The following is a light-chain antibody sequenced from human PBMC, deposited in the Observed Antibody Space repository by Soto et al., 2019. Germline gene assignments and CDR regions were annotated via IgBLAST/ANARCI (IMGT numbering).Light chain of an antibody. Sequence: EIVLTQSPATLSLSPEEGATLSCRASQSVSSYLDWYQQKPGQAPRLLLYDASNRATGIPARFSGSGSGTDFTLTISRVAPEDVAVYYCQQRSNWPRTFGQGTKVEIK. V-gene: IGKV3-11*01. J-gene: IGKJ1*01. CDR3: QQRSNWPRT. CDR2: DAS. CDR1: QSVSSY.